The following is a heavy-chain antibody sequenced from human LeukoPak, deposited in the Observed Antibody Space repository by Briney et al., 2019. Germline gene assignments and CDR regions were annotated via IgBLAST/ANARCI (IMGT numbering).Heavy chain of an antibody. CDR1: TYY. V-gene: IGHV1-18*01. CDR3: ARDFWNFDDSRGYYRDFDS. J-gene: IGHJ5*01. D-gene: IGHD3-22*01. Sequence: GASVKVSCKATYYISWVRQAPGQGLAWMGWIGSYAGDTYYAQKFQGRVTVTTYTSSSTAYMELSSLRSDDTAVYYCARDFWNFDDSRGYYRDFDSWGQGTLVTVSS. CDR2: IGSYAGDT.